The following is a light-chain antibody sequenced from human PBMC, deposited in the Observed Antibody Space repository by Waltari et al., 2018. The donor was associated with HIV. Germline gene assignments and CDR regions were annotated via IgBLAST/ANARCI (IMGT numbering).Light chain of an antibody. CDR1: SSNIGAGYD. CDR2: GNS. Sequence: QSVLTQPPSVSGAPGQRVTISCTGSSSNIGAGYDVHWYQQLPGTPPKLLIYGNSHLPSGFPDRFSGSKSGTSASLAITGLQAEDEADYYCQSYDSSLSGSWVFGGGTKLTVL. CDR3: QSYDSSLSGSWV. V-gene: IGLV1-40*01. J-gene: IGLJ3*02.